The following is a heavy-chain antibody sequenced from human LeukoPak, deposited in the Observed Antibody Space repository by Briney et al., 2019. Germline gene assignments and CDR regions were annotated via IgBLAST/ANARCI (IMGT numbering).Heavy chain of an antibody. D-gene: IGHD1-20*01. V-gene: IGHV3-7*05. Sequence: GGSLRLSCATSGFTFSKYCMSWVRQAPGKGLEWVANIKQDGIEKYYVDSVKGRFTISRDNVKNSLYLQMNSLRAEDTAVYYCARDWGNWINAFDIWGQGTVVTVSS. CDR2: IKQDGIEK. CDR3: ARDWGNWINAFDI. J-gene: IGHJ3*02. CDR1: GFTFSKYC.